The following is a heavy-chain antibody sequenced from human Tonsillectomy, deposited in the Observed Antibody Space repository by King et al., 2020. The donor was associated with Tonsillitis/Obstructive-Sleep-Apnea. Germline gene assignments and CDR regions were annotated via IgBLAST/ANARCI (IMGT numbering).Heavy chain of an antibody. D-gene: IGHD7-27*01. CDR1: GGTFNTYA. V-gene: IGHV1-69*04. J-gene: IGHJ4*02. Sequence: QLVQSGAEVKKPGSSVNVSCKASGGTFNTYAVSWVRQAPGQGLEWMGWIIPILAIANYAQKFQDRLTITADKSTNTAYMFLSSLRSEDTAVYYCARDSGDGANFDYWGQGTLVTVSS. CDR2: IIPILAIA. CDR3: ARDSGDGANFDY.